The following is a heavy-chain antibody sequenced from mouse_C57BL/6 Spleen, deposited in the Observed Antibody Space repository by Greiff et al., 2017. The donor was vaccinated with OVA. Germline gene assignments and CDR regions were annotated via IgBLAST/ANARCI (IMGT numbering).Heavy chain of an antibody. CDR3: ARRDSSGYDWYFDV. Sequence: QVQLQQSGAELVRPGASVKMSCKASGYTFTSYNMHWVKQTPRQGLEWIGAIYPGNGATSYNQKFKGKATLTVDKSSSTAYMQLSSLTSEDSAVYFCARRDSSGYDWYFDVWGTGTTVTVSS. V-gene: IGHV1-12*01. D-gene: IGHD3-2*02. CDR2: IYPGNGAT. J-gene: IGHJ1*03. CDR1: GYTFTSYN.